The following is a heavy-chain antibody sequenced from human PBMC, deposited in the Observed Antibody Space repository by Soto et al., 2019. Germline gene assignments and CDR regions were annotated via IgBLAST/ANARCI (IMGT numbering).Heavy chain of an antibody. Sequence: SGPTIGNPKQTLTLTSTFCAFSLRDRTVSVGWVRQPPGRALEWLALIYWDDDTRFTPSLQNRLTVTKDTSKNQVVLTMTNVDPEDTGTYFCVHRGDYHDRSGFYHPRFDYWGPGTLVTAPQ. CDR2: IYWDDDT. D-gene: IGHD3-22*01. CDR3: VHRGDYHDRSGFYHPRFDY. V-gene: IGHV2-5*02. J-gene: IGHJ4*02. CDR1: AFSLRDRTVS.